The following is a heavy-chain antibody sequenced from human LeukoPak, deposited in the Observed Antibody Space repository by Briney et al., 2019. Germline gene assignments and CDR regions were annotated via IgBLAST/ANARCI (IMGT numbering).Heavy chain of an antibody. V-gene: IGHV3-7*01. CDR2: IKQDGSEK. Sequence: PGGSLRLSCAASGFTFRSFWMSWVRQVPGKGLEWVANIKQDGSEKTYADSVRGRFTIFRDNAKDSVYLQMNSLRAEDSAIYYCAREGFYFFDFWGQGTLVTVSS. J-gene: IGHJ4*01. CDR1: GFTFRSFW. CDR3: AREGFYFFDF.